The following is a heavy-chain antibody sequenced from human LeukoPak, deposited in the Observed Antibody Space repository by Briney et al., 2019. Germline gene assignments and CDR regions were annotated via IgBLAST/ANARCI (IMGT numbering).Heavy chain of an antibody. V-gene: IGHV3-23*01. D-gene: IGHD3-16*02. CDR2: ISGSGGST. Sequence: PGASLRLSCAASGFTFSSYAMSWVRQAPGKGLEWVSAISGSGGSTYYADSVKGRFTISRDNSKNTLYLQMNSLRAEDTAVYYCAKDRGITFGGVIVTNFDYWGQGTLVTVSS. J-gene: IGHJ4*02. CDR3: AKDRGITFGGVIVTNFDY. CDR1: GFTFSSYA.